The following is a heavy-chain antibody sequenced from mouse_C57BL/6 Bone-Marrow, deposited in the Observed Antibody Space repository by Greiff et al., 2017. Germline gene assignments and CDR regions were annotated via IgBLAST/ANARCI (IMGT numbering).Heavy chain of an antibody. CDR2: FHPYNDDT. D-gene: IGHD1-1*01. CDR1: GYTFTTYP. CDR3: ARPSYYYGSSYPLAY. Sequence: VQLQQSGAELVKPGASVKMSCKASGYTFTTYPIEWMKQNHGKSLEWIGNFHPYNDDTKYNEKFKGKATLTVEKSSSTVYLELSRLTSDDSAVYYGARPSYYYGSSYPLAYWGQGTLVTVSA. V-gene: IGHV1-47*01. J-gene: IGHJ3*01.